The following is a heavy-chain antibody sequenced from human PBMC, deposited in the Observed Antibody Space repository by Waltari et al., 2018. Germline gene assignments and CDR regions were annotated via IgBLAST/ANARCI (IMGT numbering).Heavy chain of an antibody. J-gene: IGHJ4*02. CDR3: ARHAADGGGYVVY. CDR2: IYNSGTT. V-gene: IGHV4-59*08. D-gene: IGHD5-12*01. CDR1: GGFISNYY. Sequence: QVQLQESDPGLVKPSETLSLTCTVSGGFISNYYWSWFRQPPGKGLEWIGYIYNSGTTNYSPSLKSRVTISVDTSKNQFSLTLSTVTATDTAVYYCARHAADGGGYVVYWGQGTLVTVSS.